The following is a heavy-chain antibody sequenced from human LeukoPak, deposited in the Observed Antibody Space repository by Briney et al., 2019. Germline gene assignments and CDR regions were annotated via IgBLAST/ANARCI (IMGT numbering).Heavy chain of an antibody. CDR2: IIPILGIA. J-gene: IGHJ4*02. CDR3: ARDKVGRGVADY. D-gene: IGHD3-10*01. CDR1: GGTFSSYA. Sequence: SVKVSCKASGGTFSSYAISWVRQAPGQGLEWTGRIIPILGIANYAQKFQGRVTITADKSTSTAYMELSSLRSEDTAVYYCARDKVGRGVADYWGQGTLVTVSS. V-gene: IGHV1-69*04.